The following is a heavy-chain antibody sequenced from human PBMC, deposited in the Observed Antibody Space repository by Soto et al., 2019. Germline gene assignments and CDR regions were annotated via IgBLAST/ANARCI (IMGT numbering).Heavy chain of an antibody. CDR3: ASGDPEAEKGYYYYGMDV. Sequence: ASVKVSCKASGGTFSSYAISWVRQAPGQGLEWMGGIIPIFGTANYAQKFQGRVTITADESTSTAYMGLSSLRSEDTAVYYCASGDPEAEKGYYYYGMDVWGQGTTVTVSS. CDR2: IIPIFGTA. J-gene: IGHJ6*02. CDR1: GGTFSSYA. V-gene: IGHV1-69*13. D-gene: IGHD7-27*01.